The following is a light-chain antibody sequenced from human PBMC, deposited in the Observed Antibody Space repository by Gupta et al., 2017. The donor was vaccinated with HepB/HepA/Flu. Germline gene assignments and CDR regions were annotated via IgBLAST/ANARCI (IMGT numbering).Light chain of an antibody. J-gene: IGKJ4*01. CDR3: QFNTK. V-gene: IGKV3-11*01. CDR2: EAS. CDR1: QNINSR. Sequence: EIVMTQSPATLSLSPGERATLSCRASQNINSRLAWYQQKRGQAPRLLIYEASTRAIGTKDRFSGSGSGTDFTRTITSLEPEDFAGYDGQFNTKFGGGTKVEIK.